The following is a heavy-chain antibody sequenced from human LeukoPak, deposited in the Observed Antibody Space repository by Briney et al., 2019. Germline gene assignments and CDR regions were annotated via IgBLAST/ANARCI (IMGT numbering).Heavy chain of an antibody. CDR2: ISYDGSNK. Sequence: GGSLRLSCAASGFTFSSYAMHWVRQAPGKGLEWVAVISYDGSNKYYADSVKGRFTISRDNSKNRLYLQMNSLRAEDTAVYYCARDLLPRGFDPWGQGTLVTVSS. J-gene: IGHJ5*02. V-gene: IGHV3-30-3*01. CDR1: GFTFSSYA. CDR3: ARDLLPRGFDP.